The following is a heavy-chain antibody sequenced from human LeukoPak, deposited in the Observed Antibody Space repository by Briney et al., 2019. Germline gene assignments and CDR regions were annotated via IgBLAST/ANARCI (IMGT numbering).Heavy chain of an antibody. J-gene: IGHJ4*02. D-gene: IGHD4-23*01. CDR3: ATGLLRWQLLFGC. CDR2: INTNTGNP. CDR1: GYTFTSYT. Sequence: GASVKVSCKASGYTFTSYTMNWVRQAPGQGLEWMGWINTNTGNPTYAQGFTGRFVFSLDTSVSTAYLQISSLKAEDTAVYYCATGLLRWQLLFGCWGQGTLVTVSS. V-gene: IGHV7-4-1*02.